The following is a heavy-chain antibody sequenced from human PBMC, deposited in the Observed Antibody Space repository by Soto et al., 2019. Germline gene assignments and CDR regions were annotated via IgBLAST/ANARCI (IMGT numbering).Heavy chain of an antibody. CDR1: GVSISSYY. CDR2: IYNIGST. J-gene: IGHJ3*02. V-gene: IGHV4-59*08. CDR3: ARRITDYGDYDAVDI. Sequence: QVQLQESGPGLVKPSETLSLTCTVSGVSISSYYWSWIRQPPGKGLEWIAYIYNIGSTNYNPALSSRLSISVDTSKNQLSLKVNSVTAADTAVYYCARRITDYGDYDAVDIWGKGTMVTVSS. D-gene: IGHD4-17*01.